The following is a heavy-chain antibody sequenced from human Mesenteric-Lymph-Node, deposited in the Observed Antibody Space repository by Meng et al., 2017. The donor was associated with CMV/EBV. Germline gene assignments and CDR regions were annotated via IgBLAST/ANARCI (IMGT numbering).Heavy chain of an antibody. J-gene: IGHJ4*02. CDR3: AKDEGSHSSWPQYYFDH. CDR2: ISSSSSYI. CDR1: GGSISSSSYY. D-gene: IGHD6-13*01. V-gene: IGHV3-21*01. Sequence: ETLSLTCTVSGGSISSSSYYWGWVRQAPGKGLEWVSSISSSSSYIYYADSVKGRFTISRDNAKNSLYLQMNSLRAEDTAVYYCAKDEGSHSSWPQYYFDHWGQGTLVTVSS.